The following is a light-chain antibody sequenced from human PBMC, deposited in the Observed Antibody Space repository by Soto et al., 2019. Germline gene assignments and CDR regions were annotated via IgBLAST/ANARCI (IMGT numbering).Light chain of an antibody. J-gene: IGKJ5*01. Sequence: EIVLTQSPRTLSLSPGERATLSCRAIQSVSRNYLAWYQQKPGQAPRLLIYGASGRATGIPDRFSGSGSGTDFTLTISSLQSEDFAVYYCQQYNNWPPITFGQGTRLEI. CDR2: GAS. V-gene: IGKV3-20*01. CDR1: QSVSRNY. CDR3: QQYNNWPPIT.